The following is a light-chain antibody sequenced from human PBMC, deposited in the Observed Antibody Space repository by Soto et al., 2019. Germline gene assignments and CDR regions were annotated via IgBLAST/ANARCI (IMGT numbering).Light chain of an antibody. V-gene: IGLV1-44*01. Sequence: QAVVTQPPSASGTPGQRVTISCSGSSSNLGDNTVNWYQQLPGTAPKLLIYRNNRRPSEVPDRFSGSKSGTSASLAISGLQSDDEADYYCATWDDSLNGAVFGGGTQLTVL. CDR1: SSNLGDNT. CDR3: ATWDDSLNGAV. CDR2: RNN. J-gene: IGLJ3*02.